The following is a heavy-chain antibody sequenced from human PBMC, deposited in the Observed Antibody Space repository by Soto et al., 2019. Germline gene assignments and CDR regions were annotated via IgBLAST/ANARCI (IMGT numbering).Heavy chain of an antibody. CDR1: GSTFSSHG. Sequence: LRLSCAASGSTFSSHGMNWVRQAPGKGLEWVSSINSGSSYIYYADSVKGRFTISRDNAKNSLYLQMNSLRAEDTAVYYCARAPYYYDSSGYFGGMDVWGQGXTVTVYS. V-gene: IGHV3-21*01. CDR3: ARAPYYYDSSGYFGGMDV. J-gene: IGHJ6*02. CDR2: INSGSSYI. D-gene: IGHD3-22*01.